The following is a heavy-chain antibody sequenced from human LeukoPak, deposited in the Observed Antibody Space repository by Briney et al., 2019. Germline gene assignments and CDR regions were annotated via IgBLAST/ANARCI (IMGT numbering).Heavy chain of an antibody. CDR1: GGTFSSYT. CDR2: ISPILGIA. J-gene: IGHJ4*02. V-gene: IGHV1-69*04. D-gene: IGHD6-13*01. CDR3: ARDQEAAGTRGIYSLDY. Sequence: SAVKVSCKASGGTFSSYTSSLVRQAPGQGLEWMGRISPILGIANYAKKFQGRVTITADKSTSTAYMELSSLRYEETAVYYCARDQEAAGTRGIYSLDYWGQGTLVTVSS.